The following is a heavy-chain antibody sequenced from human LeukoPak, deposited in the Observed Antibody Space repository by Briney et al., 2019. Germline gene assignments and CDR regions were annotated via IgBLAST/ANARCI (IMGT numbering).Heavy chain of an antibody. D-gene: IGHD6-13*01. J-gene: IGHJ4*02. Sequence: GGSLRLSCAASGFTFSSYGMHWVRQAPGKGLEWVAVISYDGSNKYYADSVKGRFTISRDNSKNTLYLQMNSLRAEDTAVYYCAKDQRKIAAAGTSSSLGYWGQGTLVTVSS. CDR2: ISYDGSNK. CDR1: GFTFSSYG. V-gene: IGHV3-30*18. CDR3: AKDQRKIAAAGTSSSLGY.